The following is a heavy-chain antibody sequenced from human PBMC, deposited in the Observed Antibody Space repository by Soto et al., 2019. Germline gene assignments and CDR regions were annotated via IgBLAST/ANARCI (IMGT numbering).Heavy chain of an antibody. CDR3: ARLGRRGYSYGDAFDI. J-gene: IGHJ3*02. CDR2: IYYSGST. Sequence: SATLSLTCTVSGGSISSSSYYWGWIRQPPGKGLEWIGSIYYSGSTYYNPSLKSRVTISVDTSKNQFSLKLSSVTAADTAVYYCARLGRRGYSYGDAFDIWGQGTMVT. CDR1: GGSISSSSYY. V-gene: IGHV4-39*01. D-gene: IGHD5-18*01.